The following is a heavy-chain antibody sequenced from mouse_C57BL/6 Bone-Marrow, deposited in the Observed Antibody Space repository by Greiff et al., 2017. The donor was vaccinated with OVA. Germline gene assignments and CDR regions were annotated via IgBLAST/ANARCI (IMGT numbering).Heavy chain of an antibody. D-gene: IGHD2-2*01. J-gene: IGHJ4*01. V-gene: IGHV1-55*01. CDR2: IYPGSGST. CDR1: GYTFTSYW. Sequence: QVQLQQPGAELVKPGASVKMSCKASGYTFTSYWITWVKQRPGQGLEWIGDIYPGSGSTNYNEKFKSKATLTVDTSSSTAYMQLSSLTSEDSAVYYCAGLSTMVTTYYAMDYWGQGTSVTVSS. CDR3: AGLSTMVTTYYAMDY.